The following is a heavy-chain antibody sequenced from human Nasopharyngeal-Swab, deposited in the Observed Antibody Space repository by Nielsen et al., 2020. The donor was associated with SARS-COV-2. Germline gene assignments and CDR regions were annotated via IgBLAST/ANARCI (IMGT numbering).Heavy chain of an antibody. J-gene: IGHJ4*02. D-gene: IGHD3-10*01. CDR1: GFTFSSYW. Sequence: GESLKISCAASGFTFSSYWMSWVRQAPGKGLEWVANIKEDGSEKYYVDSVKGRFTISRDNAKNSLYLQMNSLKAVDTAIYYCVRALGEEGDYWGQGTPVTVSS. V-gene: IGHV3-7*01. CDR3: VRALGEEGDY. CDR2: IKEDGSEK.